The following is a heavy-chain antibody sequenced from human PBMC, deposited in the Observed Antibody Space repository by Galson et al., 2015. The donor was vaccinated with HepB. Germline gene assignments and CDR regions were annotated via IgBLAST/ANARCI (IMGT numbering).Heavy chain of an antibody. D-gene: IGHD3-3*01. CDR3: AKDYMEWLPHLYYFDY. J-gene: IGHJ4*02. Sequence: SLRLACAASGFIFSSYAMSWVRQAPGKGLEWVSAISGSGGSTYYADSVKGRFTISRDNSKNTLYLQMNSLRAEDTAVYYCAKDYMEWLPHLYYFDYWGQGTLVTVSS. CDR2: ISGSGGST. CDR1: GFIFSSYA. V-gene: IGHV3-23*01.